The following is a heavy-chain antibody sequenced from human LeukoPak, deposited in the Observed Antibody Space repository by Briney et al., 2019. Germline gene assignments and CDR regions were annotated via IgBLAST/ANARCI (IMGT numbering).Heavy chain of an antibody. V-gene: IGHV4-59*01. Sequence: SETLSLTCTVSGGSISSYYWSWIRQPPGKGLEWIGYIYYSGSTNYNPSLKSRVTISVDTSKNQFSLKLSSVTAADTAVYYCAREVGYSHGSGYFDYWGQGTLVTVSS. CDR2: IYYSGST. CDR3: AREVGYSHGSGYFDY. CDR1: GGSISSYY. D-gene: IGHD5-18*01. J-gene: IGHJ4*02.